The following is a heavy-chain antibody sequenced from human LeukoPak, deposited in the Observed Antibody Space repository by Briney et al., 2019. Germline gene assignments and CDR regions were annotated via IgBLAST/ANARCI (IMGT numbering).Heavy chain of an antibody. J-gene: IGHJ6*03. CDR1: GGTFSTYA. Sequence: SVKVSCKASGGTFSTYAISWVRQSPGQGLEWMGGIIPIFGTANYAQKFQGRVTITADESTSTAYMELSSLRSEDTAVYYCARDPLAVAGRFYYYYMDVWGKGTTVTVSS. V-gene: IGHV1-69*13. CDR2: IIPIFGTA. D-gene: IGHD6-13*01. CDR3: ARDPLAVAGRFYYYYMDV.